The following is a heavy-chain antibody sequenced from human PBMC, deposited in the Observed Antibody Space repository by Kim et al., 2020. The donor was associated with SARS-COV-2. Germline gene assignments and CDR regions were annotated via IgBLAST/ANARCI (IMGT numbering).Heavy chain of an antibody. V-gene: IGHV4-59*01. Sequence: SETLSLTCTVSGGSISSYYWSWIRQPPGKGLEWIGYIYYSGSTNYNPSLKSRVTISVDTSKNQFSLKLSSVTAADTAVYYCARVHSGYETTKFDYWGQGTLVTVSS. CDR3: ARVHSGYETTKFDY. CDR2: IYYSGST. D-gene: IGHD5-12*01. J-gene: IGHJ4*02. CDR1: GGSISSYY.